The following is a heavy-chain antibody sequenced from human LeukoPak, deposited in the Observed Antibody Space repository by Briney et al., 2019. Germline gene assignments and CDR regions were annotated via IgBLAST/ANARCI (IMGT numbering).Heavy chain of an antibody. Sequence: GASVKVSCKVSGYTLTELSMHWVRQAPGKGLEWMGGFDPEDGETIYAQKFQGRVTMTEDTSTDTAYTELSSLRSEDMAVYYCATATWILEPFDYWGQGTLVTVSS. J-gene: IGHJ4*02. CDR2: FDPEDGET. V-gene: IGHV1-24*01. CDR1: GYTLTELS. CDR3: ATATWILEPFDY. D-gene: IGHD1-1*01.